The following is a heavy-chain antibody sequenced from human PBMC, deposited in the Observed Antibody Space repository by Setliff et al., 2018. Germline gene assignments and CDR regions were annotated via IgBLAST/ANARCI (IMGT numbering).Heavy chain of an antibody. CDR1: GFSITSGYY. J-gene: IGHJ4*02. V-gene: IGHV4-34*01. CDR3: AKSYGSGSYRPLFDY. Sequence: SETLSLTCAVSGFSITSGYYWGWIRQPPGKGLEWIGEINHSGSTNYNPSLKSRVTISVDTSKNQFSLKLSSVTAADTAVYYCAKSYGSGSYRPLFDYWGQGTLVTVS. D-gene: IGHD3-10*01. CDR2: INHSGST.